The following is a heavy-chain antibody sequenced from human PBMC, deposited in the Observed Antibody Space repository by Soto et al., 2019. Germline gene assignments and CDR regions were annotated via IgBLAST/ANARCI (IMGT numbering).Heavy chain of an antibody. D-gene: IGHD2-15*01. CDR3: ARPCFSVGAAPPYRPPGHYGMVG. V-gene: IGHV1-69*13. CDR1: GGTFSNYA. Sequence: ASVKVSCKVSGGTFSNYAISWVRQAPGQGLEWMGGIIPISGTTNYAQKFQGRVTITADEATSTTYMELSSLRSEDTAVYYCARPCFSVGAAPPYRPPGHYGMVGWG. CDR2: IIPISGTT. J-gene: IGHJ6*02.